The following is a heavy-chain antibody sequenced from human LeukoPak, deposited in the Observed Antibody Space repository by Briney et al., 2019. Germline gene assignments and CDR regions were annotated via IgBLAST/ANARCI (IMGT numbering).Heavy chain of an antibody. D-gene: IGHD6-6*01. CDR2: INHSGGT. CDR1: GGSFSDHY. J-gene: IGHJ6*03. Sequence: TSETLSLSCAVYGGSFSDHYWSWIRQPPGKGLEWIGEINHSGGTNYNPSLKSRATISVDTSKNQFSLKLSSVTAADTAVYYCARGGRRAALHYYYYMDVWGKGTTVTVSS. V-gene: IGHV4-34*01. CDR3: ARGGRRAALHYYYYMDV.